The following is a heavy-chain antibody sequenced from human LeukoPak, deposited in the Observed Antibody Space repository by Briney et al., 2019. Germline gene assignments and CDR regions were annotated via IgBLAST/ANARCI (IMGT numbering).Heavy chain of an antibody. D-gene: IGHD3-22*01. CDR2: TYYSGST. V-gene: IGHV4-30-4*01. J-gene: IGHJ5*02. CDR1: GGSISSGEYY. Sequence: PSQTLSLTCTVSGGSISSGEYYWRWFRQPPGKGLEWIGYTYYSGSTYYNPSLKSRATISVDTSKNQFSLKLTSVTAADTAVYYCARPYYYDSRIDPWGQGTLVTVSS. CDR3: ARPYYYDSRIDP.